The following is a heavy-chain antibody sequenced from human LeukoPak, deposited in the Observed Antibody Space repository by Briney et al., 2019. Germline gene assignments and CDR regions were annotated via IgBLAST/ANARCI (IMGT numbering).Heavy chain of an antibody. J-gene: IGHJ3*02. D-gene: IGHD6-13*01. CDR3: AKCATCDSSSWFDI. CDR1: GFTFSSYA. V-gene: IGHV3-23*01. CDR2: INGSGGST. Sequence: GGSLRLSCAASGFTFSSYAMRWVRQAPGKGLEWVSAINGSGGSTYYAGSVNGGFTISRDNTNNTLYLQKNSLRAEDTAVYYCAKCATCDSSSWFDIWGQGTMVTVSS.